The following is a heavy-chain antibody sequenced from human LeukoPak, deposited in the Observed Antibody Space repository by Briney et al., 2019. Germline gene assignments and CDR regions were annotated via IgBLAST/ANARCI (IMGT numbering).Heavy chain of an antibody. CDR3: TRDGSGFYYYYYMDV. V-gene: IGHV3-7*01. Sequence: GGSLRLSCAASGFTFSTYWMTWVRQAPGKGLEWVANIKQDGSEKYYVDSLRGRFSISRDNVKNSLILQMSSLRADDTAVYYCTRDGSGFYYYYYMDVWGKGTTVTVSS. CDR2: IKQDGSEK. CDR1: GFTFSTYW. D-gene: IGHD6-25*01. J-gene: IGHJ6*03.